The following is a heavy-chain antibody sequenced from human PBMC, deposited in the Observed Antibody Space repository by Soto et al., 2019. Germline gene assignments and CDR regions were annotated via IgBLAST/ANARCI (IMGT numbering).Heavy chain of an antibody. CDR2: IYYSGST. CDR1: GGSISSYY. D-gene: IGHD3-3*01. CDR3: ARVYDFWSGPFDY. Sequence: SETLSLTCTVSGGSISSYYWSWIRQPPGKGLEWIGYIYYSGSTNYNPSLKSRVTISVDTSKNQFSLKLSSVTAADTAVYYCARVYDFWSGPFDYWGQGTLVTVSS. V-gene: IGHV4-59*01. J-gene: IGHJ4*02.